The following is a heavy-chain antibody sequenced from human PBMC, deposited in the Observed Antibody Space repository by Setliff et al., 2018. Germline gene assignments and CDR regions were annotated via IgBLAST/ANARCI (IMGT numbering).Heavy chain of an antibody. CDR1: GDSISRSPNF. CDR3: ARHLDRDCPGSGTCGFDP. D-gene: IGHD2-8*02. CDR2: VYFSGTT. Sequence: SETLSLTCSVPGDSISRSPNFWGWIRQAPGMGLEWIGTVYFSGTTQYNPSLRSRVTISADTSKNQFSLRLTSVTAADTAIYYCARHLDRDCPGSGTCGFDPWGRGTLVTVSS. J-gene: IGHJ5*02. V-gene: IGHV4-39*01.